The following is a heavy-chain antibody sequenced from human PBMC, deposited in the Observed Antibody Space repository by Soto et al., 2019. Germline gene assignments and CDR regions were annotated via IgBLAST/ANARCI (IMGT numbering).Heavy chain of an antibody. J-gene: IGHJ6*02. CDR1: GFSLTNYA. V-gene: IGHV3-23*01. CDR2: ITTSGDST. D-gene: IGHD3-22*01. Sequence: VGSLRLSCAASGFSLTNYAISWVRQAPGKGLEWVSAITTSGDSTYYADSVKGRFTVSRDTSKNTVSLQMNSLRPEDSAIYFCAKDRTYDSIGYFPLYYYGLDVWGQGTTVTGSS. CDR3: AKDRTYDSIGYFPLYYYGLDV.